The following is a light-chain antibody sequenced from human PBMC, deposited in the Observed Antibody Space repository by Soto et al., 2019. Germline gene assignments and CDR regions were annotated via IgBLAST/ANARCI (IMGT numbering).Light chain of an antibody. CDR3: GTWDNSLSLPYV. V-gene: IGLV1-51*02. CDR2: ENN. J-gene: IGLJ1*01. CDR1: SSNIGNNY. Sequence: QSVLTQPPSLSAAPGQMVTISCSGSSSNIGNNYVSWYQQLPGTAPKLLIFENNKRPSGIPDRFSASKSGTSATLAITGLQTGDEADYYCGTWDNSLSLPYVFGTGTKVTVL.